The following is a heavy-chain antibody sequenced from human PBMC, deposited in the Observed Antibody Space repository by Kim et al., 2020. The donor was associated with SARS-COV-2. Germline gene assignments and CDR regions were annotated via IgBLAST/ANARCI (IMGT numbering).Heavy chain of an antibody. CDR2: I. CDR3: TTMSIGGYFDY. Sequence: IDCAAHVKGRFTSSGDDSKNTLYLQINSLKTEDTAVYYCTTMSIGGYFDYWGQGTLVTVSS. D-gene: IGHD3-16*01. V-gene: IGHV3-15*01. J-gene: IGHJ4*02.